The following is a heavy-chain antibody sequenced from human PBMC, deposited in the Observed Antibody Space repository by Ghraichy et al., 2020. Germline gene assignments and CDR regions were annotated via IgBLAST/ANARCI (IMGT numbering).Heavy chain of an antibody. J-gene: IGHJ4*02. V-gene: IGHV4-34*01. Sequence: SQTLSLTCAVYGGSFSGYYWSWIRQPPGKGLEWIGEINHSGSTNYNPSLKSRVTISVDTSKNQFSLKLSSVTAADTAVYYCARGPGAFADYWGQGTLVTVSS. CDR3: ARGPGAFADY. D-gene: IGHD4/OR15-4a*01. CDR1: GGSFSGYY. CDR2: INHSGST.